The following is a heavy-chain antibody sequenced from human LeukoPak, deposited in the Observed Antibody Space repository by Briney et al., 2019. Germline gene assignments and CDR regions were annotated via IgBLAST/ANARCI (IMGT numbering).Heavy chain of an antibody. V-gene: IGHV1-18*01. Sequence: ASVKVSCKASGYTFSSYGISWVRQAPGQGLEWLGYISAYNGNTNYAQKVQGRITMTTDTSTSTAYMEMRSLRSDDTAVYYCARDCTGSSCYWIHWGQGTLVTVSS. CDR2: ISAYNGNT. CDR3: ARDCTGSSCYWIH. J-gene: IGHJ4*02. CDR1: GYTFSSYG. D-gene: IGHD2-15*01.